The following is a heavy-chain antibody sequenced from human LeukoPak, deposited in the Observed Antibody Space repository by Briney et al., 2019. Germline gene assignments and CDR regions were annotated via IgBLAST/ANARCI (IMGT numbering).Heavy chain of an antibody. CDR3: AKAGYSSSCVDY. CDR2: IYYSGST. CDR1: GGSISSSSYY. V-gene: IGHV4-39*07. D-gene: IGHD6-13*01. Sequence: SETLSLTCTVSGGSISSSSYYWGWIRQPPGKGLEWIGSIYYSGSTYYNPSLKSRVTISVDTSKNQFSLRLSSVTAADTAVYYCAKAGYSSSCVDYWGQGTLVTVSS. J-gene: IGHJ4*02.